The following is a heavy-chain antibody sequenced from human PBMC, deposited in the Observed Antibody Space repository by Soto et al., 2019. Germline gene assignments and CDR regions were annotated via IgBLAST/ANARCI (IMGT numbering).Heavy chain of an antibody. CDR1: GYGFTTYG. CDR2: ISAHNGNT. CDR3: ARGRYGDY. V-gene: IGHV1-18*01. Sequence: QVHLVQSGAEVKKPGASVKVSCKGSGYGFTTYGITWVRQAPGQGLEWMAWISAHNGNTNYAQKLQGRVTVTRDTSTSPGFMELRSLRSDDTAVYYCARGRYGDYWGQGALVTVSS. D-gene: IGHD1-1*01. J-gene: IGHJ4*02.